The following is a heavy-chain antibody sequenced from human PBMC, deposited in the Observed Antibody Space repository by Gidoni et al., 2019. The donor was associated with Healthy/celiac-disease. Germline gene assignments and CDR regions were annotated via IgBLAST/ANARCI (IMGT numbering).Heavy chain of an antibody. Sequence: EVQLVESGGGLVKPCGSLRLSCGTSGFTFRSSSIYWGRQAPGKGLEWVSSISSSSSYIYYADSVKGRFTISRDNAKNSLYLQMNSLRAEDTAVYYCARDEPGLGQQLDGYYYYGMDVWGQGTTVTVSS. V-gene: IGHV3-21*01. CDR1: GFTFRSSS. D-gene: IGHD6-13*01. J-gene: IGHJ6*02. CDR2: ISSSSSYI. CDR3: ARDEPGLGQQLDGYYYYGMDV.